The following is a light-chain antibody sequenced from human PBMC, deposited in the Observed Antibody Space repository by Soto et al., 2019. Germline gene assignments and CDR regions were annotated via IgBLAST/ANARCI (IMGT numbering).Light chain of an antibody. CDR3: QQYKNWPWT. J-gene: IGKJ1*01. V-gene: IGKV3-11*01. CDR1: QGVSSY. CDR2: DAS. Sequence: EIVLTQSPATLSLPPGERATLSCRASQGVSSYLAWYQQKPGQAPRLLIYDASNRATGIPARFSGSGSGTEFTLTISSLQSEDCAVYYCQQYKNWPWTFGQGTKVDI.